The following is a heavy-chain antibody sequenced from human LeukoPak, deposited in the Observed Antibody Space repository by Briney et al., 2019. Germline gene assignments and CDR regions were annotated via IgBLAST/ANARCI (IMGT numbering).Heavy chain of an antibody. Sequence: PSETLSLTCTVSGYSISSGYYWGWIRQPPGKGLEWIGSIYHSGNTYYNPSLKSRVTMSVDTSKNQFSLKLSSVTAADTAVYYCARDSTPGYWGQGTLVTVSS. V-gene: IGHV4-38-2*02. J-gene: IGHJ4*02. CDR1: GYSISSGYY. CDR2: IYHSGNT. CDR3: ARDSTPGY.